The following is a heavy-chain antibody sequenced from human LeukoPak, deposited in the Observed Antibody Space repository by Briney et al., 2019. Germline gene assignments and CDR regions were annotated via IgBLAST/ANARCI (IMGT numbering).Heavy chain of an antibody. J-gene: IGHJ4*02. D-gene: IGHD5-24*01. CDR3: AKAITTHGYYLDY. CDR2: ISYDGSNT. V-gene: IGHV3-30*18. Sequence: GGSLRLSCAASGFTFSSYGMHWVRQAPGKGLEWVAGISYDGSNTFYVDSVKGRITISRDNSKNTLYLQMSSLRVEDTAVYYCAKAITTHGYYLDYWGQGVLVTVSS. CDR1: GFTFSSYG.